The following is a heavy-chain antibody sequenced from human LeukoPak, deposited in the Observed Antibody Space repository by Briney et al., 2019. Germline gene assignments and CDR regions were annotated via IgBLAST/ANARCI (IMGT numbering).Heavy chain of an antibody. Sequence: GGSLRLSCAASGFTFSSYSMNWVRQAPGKGLEWVSSISSSSSYIYYADSVKGRFTISRDNSKNTLYLQMNSLRAEDTAVYYCAKELWFGEAPGDYWGQGTLVTVSS. CDR3: AKELWFGEAPGDY. CDR1: GFTFSSYS. J-gene: IGHJ4*02. CDR2: ISSSSSYI. V-gene: IGHV3-21*04. D-gene: IGHD3-10*01.